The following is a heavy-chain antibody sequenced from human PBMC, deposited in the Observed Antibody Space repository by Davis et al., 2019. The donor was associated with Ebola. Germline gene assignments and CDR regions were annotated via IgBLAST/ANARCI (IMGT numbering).Heavy chain of an antibody. V-gene: IGHV1-69*13. CDR3: AHLGPQRYCSGGGCHGYLNY. CDR2: IIPIFGTA. J-gene: IGHJ4*02. CDR1: GGTFSSYT. Sequence: AASVKVSCKASGGTFSSYTISWVRQAPGQGLEWMGGIIPIFGTAKYAQKFQSRVTITADESTRTAYMELDGLISEDTAVYYCAHLGPQRYCSGGGCHGYLNYWGQGTLVTVSS. D-gene: IGHD2-15*01.